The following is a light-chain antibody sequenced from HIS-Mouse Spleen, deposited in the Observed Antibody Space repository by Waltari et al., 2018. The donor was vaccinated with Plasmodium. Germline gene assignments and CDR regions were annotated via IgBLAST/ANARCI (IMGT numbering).Light chain of an antibody. Sequence: DIVMTQSPATLPVSPGERATLSCRASQSVSSNLAWYQQKPGQAPRLLIYGASTRATGIPARFSGSGSGTEFTLTISSLQSEDFAVYYCQQYNNWSFTFGPGTKVDIK. CDR3: QQYNNWSFT. V-gene: IGKV3-15*01. CDR2: GAS. J-gene: IGKJ3*01. CDR1: QSVSSN.